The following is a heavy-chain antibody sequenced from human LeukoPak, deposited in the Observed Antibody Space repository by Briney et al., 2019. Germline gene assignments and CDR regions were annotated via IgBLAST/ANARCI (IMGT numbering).Heavy chain of an antibody. J-gene: IGHJ4*02. CDR2: ISGSGGST. CDR3: AKAVGSSYEGWYFDY. Sequence: PGGSLRLSCAASGFTFSSYGMSWVRQAPGKGLEWVSAISGSGGSTYYADSVKGRFTISRDNSKNTLYLQMNSLRAEDTAVYYCAKAVGSSYEGWYFDYWGQGTLVTVSS. D-gene: IGHD5-12*01. V-gene: IGHV3-23*01. CDR1: GFTFSSYG.